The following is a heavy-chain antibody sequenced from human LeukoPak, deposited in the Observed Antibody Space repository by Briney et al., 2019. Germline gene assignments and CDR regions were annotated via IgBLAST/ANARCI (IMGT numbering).Heavy chain of an antibody. V-gene: IGHV4-39*07. J-gene: IGHJ4*02. Sequence: SETLSLTCIVPGGSISSSSYYWAWIRQSPGKGLEWIGTFSSGGSAYYNPSLTSRVSISKDTSDNQFSLKLSSVTAADTAVYYCARRRMVRGGDYFDYWGQGTLVTVSS. CDR3: ARRRMVRGGDYFDY. D-gene: IGHD3-10*01. CDR2: FSSGGSA. CDR1: GGSISSSSYY.